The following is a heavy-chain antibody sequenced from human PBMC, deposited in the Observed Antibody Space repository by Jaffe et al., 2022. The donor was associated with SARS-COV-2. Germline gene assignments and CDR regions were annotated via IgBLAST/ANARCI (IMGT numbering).Heavy chain of an antibody. J-gene: IGHJ6*02. Sequence: EVQLVESGGGLVQPGRSLRLSCAASGFTFDDYAMHWVRQAPGKGLEWVSGISWNSGSIGYADSVKGRFTISRDNAKNSLYLQMNSLRAEDTALYYCAKSGSFYYYYGMDVWGQGTTVTVSS. V-gene: IGHV3-9*01. D-gene: IGHD1-26*01. CDR2: ISWNSGSI. CDR3: AKSGSFYYYYGMDV. CDR1: GFTFDDYA.